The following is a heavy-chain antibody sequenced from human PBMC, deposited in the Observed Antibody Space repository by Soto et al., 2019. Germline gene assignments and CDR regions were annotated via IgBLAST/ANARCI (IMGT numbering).Heavy chain of an antibody. CDR1: GYTFTNYY. V-gene: IGHV1-46*03. Sequence: ASVKVSCKASGYTFTNYYMHWVRPAPGQGLEWMGIINPSGGSTSYAQKFQGRVTMTRDTSTSTVYMELSSLKSEDTAVYYCTRRNHLEWLLSFDYWGQGTLVTVSS. CDR3: TRRNHLEWLLSFDY. D-gene: IGHD3-3*01. J-gene: IGHJ4*02. CDR2: INPSGGST.